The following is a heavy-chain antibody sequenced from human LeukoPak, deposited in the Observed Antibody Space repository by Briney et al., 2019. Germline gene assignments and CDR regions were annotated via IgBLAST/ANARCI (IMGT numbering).Heavy chain of an antibody. Sequence: GGSLRLSCAASGFTFSSYAMSWVRQAPGKGLEWVSAISGSGGSTYYADSVKGRFTISRDNSKNTLYLQMNSLRAEDTAVYYCAKDPWYSSSSDYFDYWGQGTLVTVSS. J-gene: IGHJ4*02. V-gene: IGHV3-23*01. CDR3: AKDPWYSSSSDYFDY. CDR1: GFTFSSYA. D-gene: IGHD6-6*01. CDR2: ISGSGGST.